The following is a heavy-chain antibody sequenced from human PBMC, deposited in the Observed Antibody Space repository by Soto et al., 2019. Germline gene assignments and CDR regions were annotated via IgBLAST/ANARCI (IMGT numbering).Heavy chain of an antibody. V-gene: IGHV2-5*01. D-gene: IGHD5-12*01. CDR1: GFSLSTIAVG. CDR3: AHTHIMETPSGHNWFDP. J-gene: IGHJ5*02. Sequence: QITLKESGPTLVKPTQTLTLTCTFSGFSLSTIAVGVGWIRQPPGKALEWVALIYWNDDQRYSPSLQNRLTNTKDTPKTQVVLTMTKMDPVDTATYSCAHTHIMETPSGHNWFDPWGQGTLVTVSS. CDR2: IYWNDDQ.